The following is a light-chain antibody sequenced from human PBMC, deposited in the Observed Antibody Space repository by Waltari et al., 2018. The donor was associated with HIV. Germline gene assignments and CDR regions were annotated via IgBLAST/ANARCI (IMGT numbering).Light chain of an antibody. Sequence: QSALTQPRSVSGSPGQSVTISCTGTSSDVGGYNYVSWYQQLPCKAPKLMIYDLTERPSGVPDRFSGSKSGNTASLTISGLQAEDEADYYCCSFAGSYTWLFGGGTKLTVL. CDR3: CSFAGSYTWL. V-gene: IGLV2-11*01. J-gene: IGLJ2*01. CDR1: SSDVGGYNY. CDR2: DLT.